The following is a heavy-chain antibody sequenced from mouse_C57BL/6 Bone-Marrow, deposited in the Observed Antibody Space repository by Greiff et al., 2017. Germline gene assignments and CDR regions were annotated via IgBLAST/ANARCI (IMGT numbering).Heavy chain of an antibody. V-gene: IGHV1-54*01. D-gene: IGHD1-1*01. Sequence: QVQLQQSGAELVRPGTSVKVSCKASGYAFTNSLIEWVKQRPGQGLEWIGVINPGSGGTNYNEKFTGKATLTEDQSSSTAYMQLSSPTSEDSAVYFCARRRNLITTVVATGRADGGQGTLVTVSA. CDR2: INPGSGGT. CDR1: GYAFTNSL. J-gene: IGHJ3*01. CDR3: ARRRNLITTVVATGRAD.